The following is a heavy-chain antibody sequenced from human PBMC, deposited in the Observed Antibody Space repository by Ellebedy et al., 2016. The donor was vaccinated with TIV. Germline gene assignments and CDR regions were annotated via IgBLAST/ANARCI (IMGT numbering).Heavy chain of an antibody. J-gene: IGHJ4*02. CDR3: ARSRSSGWLHTPDY. D-gene: IGHD6-19*01. Sequence: AASVKVSCKASGYTFSSYFMHWARQAPGQGLEWMGIINPSSGSTTYAQNLQGRVTMTRDTSTTTVYMELSSLTSEDTAVYYCARSRSSGWLHTPDYWGQGLLVTVSS. V-gene: IGHV1-46*04. CDR2: INPSSGST. CDR1: GYTFSSYF.